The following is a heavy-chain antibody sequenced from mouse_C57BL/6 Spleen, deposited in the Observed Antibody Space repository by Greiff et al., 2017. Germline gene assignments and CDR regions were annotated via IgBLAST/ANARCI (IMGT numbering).Heavy chain of an antibody. CDR1: GYTFTSYW. V-gene: IGHV1-64*01. CDR2: IHPNSGST. D-gene: IGHD2-4*01. CDR3: ARSGDYALYAMDY. Sequence: QVPLQQPGAELVKPGASVKLSCKASGYTFTSYWMHWVKQRPGQGLEWIGMIHPNSGSTNYNEKFKSKATLTVDKSSSTAYMQLSSLTSEDSAVYYCARSGDYALYAMDYWGQGTSVTVSS. J-gene: IGHJ4*01.